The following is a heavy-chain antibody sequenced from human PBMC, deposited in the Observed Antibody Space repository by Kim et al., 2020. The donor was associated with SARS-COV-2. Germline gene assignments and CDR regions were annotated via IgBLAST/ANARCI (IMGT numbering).Heavy chain of an antibody. D-gene: IGHD6-13*01. J-gene: IGHJ6*03. V-gene: IGHV4-34*01. CDR1: GGSFSGYY. Sequence: ETLSLTCAVYGGSFSGYYWSWIRQPPGKGLEWIGEINHSGSTNYNPSLKSRVTISVDTSKNQFSLKLSSVTAADTAVYYCARGFPSSSWYYYYYYMDV. CDR3: ARGFPSSSWYYYYYYMDV. CDR2: INHSGST.